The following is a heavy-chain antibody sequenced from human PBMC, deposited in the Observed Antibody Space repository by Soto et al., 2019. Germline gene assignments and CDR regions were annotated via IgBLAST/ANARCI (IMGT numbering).Heavy chain of an antibody. J-gene: IGHJ5*02. CDR1: GGSISSYY. CDR3: ARAEFTVTKSNWFDP. CDR2: IYYSGST. Sequence: SETLSLTCTVSGGSISSYYWSWIRQPPGKGLEWIGYIYYSGSTNYNPSLKSRVTISVDTSKNQFSLKLSSVTAADTAVYYCARAEFTVTKSNWFDPWGQGTLVTVSS. V-gene: IGHV4-59*01. D-gene: IGHD4-4*01.